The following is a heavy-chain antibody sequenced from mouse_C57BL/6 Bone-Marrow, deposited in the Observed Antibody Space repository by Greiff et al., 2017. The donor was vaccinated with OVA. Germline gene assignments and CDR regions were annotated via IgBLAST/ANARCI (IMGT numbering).Heavy chain of an antibody. CDR3: ARDICYYGSCYVRWYVDV. D-gene: IGHD1-1*01. V-gene: IGHV1-64*01. Sequence: QVQLQQPGAELVKPGASVKLSCKASGYTFTSYWMHWVKQRPGQGLEWIGMIHPNSGSTNYNEKFKSKATLTVDKSSSTAYMQLSSLTSEDAAVYYGARDICYYGSCYVRWYVDVWGTGTTVTVSS. CDR2: IHPNSGST. J-gene: IGHJ1*03. CDR1: GYTFTSYW.